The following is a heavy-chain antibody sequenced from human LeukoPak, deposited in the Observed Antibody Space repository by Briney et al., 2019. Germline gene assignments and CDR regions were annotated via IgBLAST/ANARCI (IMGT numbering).Heavy chain of an antibody. J-gene: IGHJ4*02. V-gene: IGHV1-46*01. CDR1: GYTSSNYY. D-gene: IGHD3-10*01. CDR3: ARDYHGSGSLTTFDY. CDR2: INPSVGSA. Sequence: GASVKVSCKASGYTSSNYYMHWVRQAPGQGLEWMGIINPSVGSASSAQKFQGRVTMTGDTSTSTVYMELSSLRSDDTAVYYCARDYHGSGSLTTFDYWGQGTLVTVSS.